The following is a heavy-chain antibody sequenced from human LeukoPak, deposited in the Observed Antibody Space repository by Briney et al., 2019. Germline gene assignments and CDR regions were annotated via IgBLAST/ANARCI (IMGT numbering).Heavy chain of an antibody. V-gene: IGHV3-64D*09. CDR3: VKDLGSSSVGY. Sequence: GGSLRLSCSASGFTFSSYAMHWVRQAPGKGLEYVSVISSNGGSTYYVDSAKGRFTISRDNSKNTLYLQMSSLRAEDTAVYYCVKDLGSSSVGYWGQGTLVTVSS. CDR2: ISSNGGST. CDR1: GFTFSSYA. D-gene: IGHD6-6*01. J-gene: IGHJ4*02.